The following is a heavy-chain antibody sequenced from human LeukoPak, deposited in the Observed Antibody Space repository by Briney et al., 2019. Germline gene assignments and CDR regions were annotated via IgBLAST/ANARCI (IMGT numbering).Heavy chain of an antibody. Sequence: PGGSLRLSCAASGFTFSSYSMNWVRQAPGKGLEWVSSISSSSSYIYYADSVKGRFTISRDNAKNSLYLQMNSQRAEDTAVYYCARDPSYYYDSSGYTDYWGQGTLVTVSS. J-gene: IGHJ4*02. CDR1: GFTFSSYS. D-gene: IGHD3-22*01. V-gene: IGHV3-21*01. CDR2: ISSSSSYI. CDR3: ARDPSYYYDSSGYTDY.